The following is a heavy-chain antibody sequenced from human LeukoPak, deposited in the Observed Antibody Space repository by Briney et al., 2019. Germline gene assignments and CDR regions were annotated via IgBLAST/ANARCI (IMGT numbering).Heavy chain of an antibody. J-gene: IGHJ4*02. CDR1: GFTFSSYD. Sequence: GGSLRLSCAASGFTFSSYDMHWVRQAPGKGLEWVTLIWYDGSNKYYADSVKGRFTISRDNSKNTLYLQMNSLRAEDTAVYYCAKNARSSGWTSFDYWGQGTLVTVSS. CDR2: IWYDGSNK. D-gene: IGHD6-19*01. V-gene: IGHV3-30*02. CDR3: AKNARSSGWTSFDY.